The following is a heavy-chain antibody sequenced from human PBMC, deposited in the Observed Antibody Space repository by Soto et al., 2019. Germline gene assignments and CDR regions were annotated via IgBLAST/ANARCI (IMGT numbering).Heavy chain of an antibody. CDR2: IYPGDSDT. D-gene: IGHD6-13*01. CDR1: GYSFTRYW. J-gene: IGHJ4*02. Sequence: GESLKISCKGSGYSFTRYWIGCVRQMPGKGLEWMGIIYPGDSDTRYSPSFQGQVTISADKSISTAYLQWSSLKASDTDMYYCARQGGSSWYGYYFDYWGQGTVVTVSS. CDR3: ARQGGSSWYGYYFDY. V-gene: IGHV5-51*01.